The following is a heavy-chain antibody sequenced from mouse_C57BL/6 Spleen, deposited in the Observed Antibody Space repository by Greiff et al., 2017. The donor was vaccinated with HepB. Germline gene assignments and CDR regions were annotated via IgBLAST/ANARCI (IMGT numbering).Heavy chain of an antibody. J-gene: IGHJ1*03. D-gene: IGHD1-1*01. Sequence: EVQGVESGGGLVQPGGSMKLSCAASGFTFSDAWMDWVRQSPEKGLEWVAEIRNKANNHATYYAESVKGRFTISRDDSKSSVYLQMNSLRAEDTGIYYCTFFPDYYGSSYWYFDVWGTGTTVTVSS. CDR1: GFTFSDAW. CDR2: IRNKANNHAT. CDR3: TFFPDYYGSSYWYFDV. V-gene: IGHV6-6*01.